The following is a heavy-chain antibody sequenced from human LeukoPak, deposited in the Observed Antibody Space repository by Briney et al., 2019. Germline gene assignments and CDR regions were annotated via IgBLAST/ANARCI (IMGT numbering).Heavy chain of an antibody. D-gene: IGHD3-22*01. J-gene: IGHJ4*02. CDR2: ISAYNGNT. Sequence: ASVKVSCKASGYTFTSYGISWVSQAPGHGLEWMGWISAYNGNTNYAQKLQGRVTMTTDTSTSTAYMELRSLRSDDTAVYYCARVATYYYDSSGYPYYFDYWGQGTLVTVSS. V-gene: IGHV1-18*01. CDR1: GYTFTSYG. CDR3: ARVATYYYDSSGYPYYFDY.